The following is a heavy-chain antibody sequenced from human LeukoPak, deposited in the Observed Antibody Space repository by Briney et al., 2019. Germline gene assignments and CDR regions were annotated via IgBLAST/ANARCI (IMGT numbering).Heavy chain of an antibody. CDR2: MKGDGNEI. J-gene: IGHJ4*02. Sequence: PGGSLRLSCTASGFTFKNYCMTWVRQAPGKGLEWVASMKGDGNEIQYVDSVKGRFTISRDNAKNSLYLQMNNLRAEDTAVYYCARNRATNDYWGEGTLVTVSS. CDR3: ARNRATNDY. D-gene: IGHD1-26*01. V-gene: IGHV3-7*01. CDR1: GFTFKNYC.